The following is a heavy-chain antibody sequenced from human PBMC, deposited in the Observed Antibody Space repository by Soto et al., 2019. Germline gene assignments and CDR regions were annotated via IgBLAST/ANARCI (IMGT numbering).Heavy chain of an antibody. CDR2: ISSTSNTI. J-gene: IGHJ5*02. Sequence: GGSLRLSCTASGFTFSSYSMDWVHQAPGKGLEWVSHISSTSNTIYYADSVKGRFTISRDNAKSSVYLQMNSLRDEDTAVYYCARGRGTIRGPRGRFDPWGQGTLVTVSS. D-gene: IGHD3-10*01. CDR3: ARGRGTIRGPRGRFDP. V-gene: IGHV3-48*02. CDR1: GFTFSSYS.